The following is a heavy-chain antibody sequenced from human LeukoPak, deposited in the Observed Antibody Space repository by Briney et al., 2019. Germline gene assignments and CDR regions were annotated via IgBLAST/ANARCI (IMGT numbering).Heavy chain of an antibody. V-gene: IGHV3-9*01. CDR1: GFTFDDYA. Sequence: PGGSLRLSCAASGFTFDDYAMHWVRQTPGKGLEWVSGISWKSGTIGYAESVKGRFTISRDNAKNSLYLQMNSLRAEDTALYYCVKEGPRGHYYYYYMDVWGKGTTVTVSS. CDR2: ISWKSGTI. J-gene: IGHJ6*03. CDR3: VKEGPRGHYYYYYMDV.